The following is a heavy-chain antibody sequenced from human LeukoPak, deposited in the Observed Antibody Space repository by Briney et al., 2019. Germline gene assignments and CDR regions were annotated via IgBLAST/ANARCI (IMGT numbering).Heavy chain of an antibody. J-gene: IGHJ5*02. Sequence: SETLSLTCAVSGDSLSRGNYYWAWIRQSPGRGLEWIGSVDYSGDTYYNPSLESRVTLSVDKANNHLSLNLNSVTAADTAVYFCARHAAPKTTILVTVTARFDPWGQGTLVTVSS. V-gene: IGHV4-39*01. CDR3: ARHAAPKTTILVTVTARFDP. D-gene: IGHD2-21*02. CDR2: VDYSGDT. CDR1: GDSLSRGNYY.